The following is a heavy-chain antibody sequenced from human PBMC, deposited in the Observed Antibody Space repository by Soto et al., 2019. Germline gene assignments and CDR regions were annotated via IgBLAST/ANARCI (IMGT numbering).Heavy chain of an antibody. CDR2: ISYTGRT. Sequence: QVQLQESGPGLVKPSQTLSLTCSVSGGSINSGAYYWGWIRQHPGKGLEWIGYISYTGRTYSNPSLPSRVTLALDMSESQFSLKLTSVTAADTAVYFCARVSATGTRWIDPWGQGTLVTVSP. V-gene: IGHV4-31*03. D-gene: IGHD6-13*01. CDR1: GGSINSGAYY. J-gene: IGHJ5*02. CDR3: ARVSATGTRWIDP.